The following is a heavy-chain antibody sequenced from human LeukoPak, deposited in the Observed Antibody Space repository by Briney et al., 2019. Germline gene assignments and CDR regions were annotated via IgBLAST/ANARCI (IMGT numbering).Heavy chain of an antibody. CDR2: ISHDGNNK. CDR3: ARDPNVVIVSASCFDY. J-gene: IGHJ4*02. D-gene: IGHD2-15*01. V-gene: IGHV3-30*03. CDR1: GFTFSSYD. Sequence: GGSLRLSCADSGFTFSSYDMHWVRQAPGKGLEWVAVISHDGNNKYYPDSVKGRFTISRDNSKNTLYLQMNSLRAEDTAVYYCARDPNVVIVSASCFDYWGQGTLVTVSS.